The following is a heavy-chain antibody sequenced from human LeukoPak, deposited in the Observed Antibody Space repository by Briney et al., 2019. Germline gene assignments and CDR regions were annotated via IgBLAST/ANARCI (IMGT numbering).Heavy chain of an antibody. D-gene: IGHD2-15*01. Sequence: SETLSLTCTVSGGSISSYYWSWLRQPPGKGLEWIGYIYFSGSTNHNPSLKSRVTISVDTSKNQFSLKLSSVTAADTAVYYCARHLGYCSSGSCYSWFAPWGQGTLVTVSS. CDR2: IYFSGST. CDR1: GGSISSYY. CDR3: ARHLGYCSSGSCYSWFAP. J-gene: IGHJ5*02. V-gene: IGHV4-59*08.